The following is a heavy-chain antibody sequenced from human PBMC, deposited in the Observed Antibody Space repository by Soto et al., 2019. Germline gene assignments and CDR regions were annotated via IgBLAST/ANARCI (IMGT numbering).Heavy chain of an antibody. D-gene: IGHD1-20*01. CDR1: GGSISSYY. J-gene: IGHJ4*02. V-gene: IGHV4-59*08. CDR2: IYYSGST. Sequence: PSETLSLTCTVSGGSISSYYWSWIRQPPGKGLEWIGYIYYSGSTNYNPSLKSRVTISVDTSKNQFSLKLSSVTAADTAVYYCARRDNWNEPFDYWGQGTLVTVSS. CDR3: ARRDNWNEPFDY.